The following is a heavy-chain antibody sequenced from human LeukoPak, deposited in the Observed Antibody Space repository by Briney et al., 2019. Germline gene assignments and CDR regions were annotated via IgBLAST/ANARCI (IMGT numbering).Heavy chain of an antibody. Sequence: PSETLSLTCTVSGGSISSYYWSWIRQPPGKGLEWIGYIYYSGSTNYNPSLKSRVTISVGTSKNQFSLKLSSVTAADTAVYYCARGNRDGYPFDYWGQGTLVTVSS. CDR3: ARGNRDGYPFDY. CDR2: IYYSGST. CDR1: GGSISSYY. J-gene: IGHJ4*02. D-gene: IGHD5-24*01. V-gene: IGHV4-59*01.